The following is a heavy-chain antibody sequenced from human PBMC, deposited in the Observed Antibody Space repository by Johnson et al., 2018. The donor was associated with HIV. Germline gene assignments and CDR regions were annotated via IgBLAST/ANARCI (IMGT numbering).Heavy chain of an antibody. CDR3: AKDTIAGVKGDSLI. CDR1: GFTFSRFG. CDR2: IRYDGSDK. V-gene: IGHV3-30*02. Sequence: QVQLVESGGGVVQPGGSLRLSCVASGFTFSRFGMHWVRQAPGKGLEWVAFIRYDGSDKYYADSVKGRFTISRDNSKNTLYLQMNSLRAEDTAVYYCAKDTIAGVKGDSLIWGQGTMVTVSS. D-gene: IGHD3-9*01. J-gene: IGHJ3*02.